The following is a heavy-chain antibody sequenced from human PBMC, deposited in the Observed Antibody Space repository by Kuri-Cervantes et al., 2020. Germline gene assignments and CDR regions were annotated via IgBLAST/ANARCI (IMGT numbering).Heavy chain of an antibody. V-gene: IGHV3-30*03. CDR1: GFTFSSYS. CDR2: ISYDGSNK. D-gene: IGHD5-24*01. J-gene: IGHJ2*01. CDR3: AGGEMATIMDWYFDL. Sequence: GGSLRLSCAASGFTFSSYSMNWVRQAPGKGLEWVAVISYDGSNKYYADSVKGRFTISRDNSKNTLYLQMNSLRAEDTAVYYCAGGEMATIMDWYFDLWGRGTLVTVSS.